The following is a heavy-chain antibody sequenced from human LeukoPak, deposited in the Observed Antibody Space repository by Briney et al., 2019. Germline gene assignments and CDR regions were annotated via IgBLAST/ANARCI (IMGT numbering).Heavy chain of an antibody. V-gene: IGHV4-34*01. D-gene: IGHD5-18*01. CDR1: GGSFSGYY. CDR3: ARARGYSYGYKGWFDP. CDR2: INHSGST. J-gene: IGHJ5*02. Sequence: SETLSLTCAVYGGSFSGYYWSWIRQPPGKGLEWIGEINHSGSTNYNPSLNSRVTISVDTSKNQFSLKLSSVTAADTAVYYCARARGYSYGYKGWFDPWGQGTLVTVSS.